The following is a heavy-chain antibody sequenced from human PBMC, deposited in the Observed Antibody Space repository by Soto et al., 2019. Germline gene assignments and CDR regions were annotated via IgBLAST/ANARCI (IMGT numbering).Heavy chain of an antibody. D-gene: IGHD3-22*01. J-gene: IGHJ4*02. V-gene: IGHV3-11*01. CDR1: GFTFSDYY. Sequence: GGSLRLSCAASGFTFSDYYMSWIRQAPGKGLEWVSYISSSGSTIYYADSVKGRFTISRDNAKNSLYLQMNSLRAEDTAVYYCARDLVDDDSSGYYPPGYWGQGTLVTVSS. CDR3: ARDLVDDDSSGYYPPGY. CDR2: ISSSGSTI.